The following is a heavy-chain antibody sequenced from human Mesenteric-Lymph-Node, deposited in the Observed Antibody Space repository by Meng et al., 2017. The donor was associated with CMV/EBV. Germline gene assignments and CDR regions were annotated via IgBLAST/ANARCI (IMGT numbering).Heavy chain of an antibody. V-gene: IGHV1-69*01. CDR1: GGTFRDYN. CDR3: ARVGDYSDSWHRDY. CDR2: IIPIFGSA. D-gene: IGHD6-13*01. Sequence: ASGGTFRDYNIMGVRQDHGRGLEWVGGIIPIFGSAYSEQKLQGRVTITADELGSTAYLELSNLRSEDTAIYYCARVGDYSDSWHRDYWGQGTLVTVSS. J-gene: IGHJ4*02.